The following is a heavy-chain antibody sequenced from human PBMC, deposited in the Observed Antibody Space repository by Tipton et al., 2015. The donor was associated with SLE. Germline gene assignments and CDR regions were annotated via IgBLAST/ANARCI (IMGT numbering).Heavy chain of an antibody. CDR2: IYYSGNT. CDR1: GDSVTSGLYY. V-gene: IGHV4-61*10. Sequence: TLSLTCSVSGDSVTSGLYYWSWIRQAAGKGLEWIGYIYYSGNTNYNPSLKSRVTISVDRSKTQFSLNLSSVTAADTAVYYCARLYSTTEAVYYYGMDVWGQGTTVTVSS. J-gene: IGHJ6*02. CDR3: ARLYSTTEAVYYYGMDV. D-gene: IGHD4-11*01.